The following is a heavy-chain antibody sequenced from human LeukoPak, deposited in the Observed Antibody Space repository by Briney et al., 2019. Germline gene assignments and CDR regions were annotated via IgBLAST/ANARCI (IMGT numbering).Heavy chain of an antibody. CDR1: GYTFSSYY. D-gene: IGHD6-13*01. CDR2: IDPRGGTT. J-gene: IGHJ5*02. CDR3: ARDLQQQLVRDWFDP. V-gene: IGHV1-46*01. Sequence: ASVKVSCKASGYTFSSYYLHWVRQAPGQGLERMGIIDPRGGTTNYAQRFQGRVTMTRDTSTSTVYMELSSLRSEDTAVYYCARDLQQQLVRDWFDPWGQGTLVTVSS.